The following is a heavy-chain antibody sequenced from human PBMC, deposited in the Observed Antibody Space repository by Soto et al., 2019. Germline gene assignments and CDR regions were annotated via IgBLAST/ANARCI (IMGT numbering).Heavy chain of an antibody. D-gene: IGHD5-12*01. CDR1: GFIFSSYT. CDR2: ISASSTYI. J-gene: IGHJ4*02. Sequence: EVQLVESGGGLVKPGGSLRVSCAASGFIFSSYTMNWVRQAPGKGLEWVSSISASSTYIYYADSLKGRFTISRDNACNSRELKRISLRAEDTAVDYCARGWLRDPWMYWGQGTLVTVSS. CDR3: ARGWLRDPWMY. V-gene: IGHV3-21*01.